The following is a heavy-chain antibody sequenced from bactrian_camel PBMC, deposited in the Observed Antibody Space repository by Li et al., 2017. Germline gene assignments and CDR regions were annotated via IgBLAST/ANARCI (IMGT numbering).Heavy chain of an antibody. CDR1: GVPPNKWC. CDR3: AAEPGVLDFAVCRLDYEYKY. Sequence: HVQLVESGGGSVQAGGSLRLSCEASGVPPNKWCLGWFRQAPGKEREGVAAINGGTTTYAGSVKGRFTISQDNAKNTLYLQMNTLKAEDTATYYCAAEPGVLDFAVCRLDYEYKYWGQGTQVTVS. J-gene: IGHJ4*01. D-gene: IGHD3*01. V-gene: IGHV3S1*01. CDR2: INGGTT.